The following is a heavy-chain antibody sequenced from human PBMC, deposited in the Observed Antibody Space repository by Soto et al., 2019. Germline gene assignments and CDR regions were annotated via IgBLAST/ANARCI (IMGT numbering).Heavy chain of an antibody. CDR3: ARATVGTYYFYY. CDR2: TRDKTNSYTT. V-gene: IGHV3-72*01. CDR1: GFTFSDHY. D-gene: IGHD3-16*01. J-gene: IGHJ4*02. Sequence: EVQLVESGGGLVQPGGSLRLSCAASGFTFSDHYMDWVRQAPGKGLAWVGRTRDKTNSYTTEYAASVKGRFTSSRDDSKSSLYLQMNSLKTEDTAVYYCARATVGTYYFYYWCQGTLVTVSS.